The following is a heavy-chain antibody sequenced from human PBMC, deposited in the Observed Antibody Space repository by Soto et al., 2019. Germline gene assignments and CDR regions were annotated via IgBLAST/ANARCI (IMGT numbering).Heavy chain of an antibody. Sequence: QVQLQESGPGLVKPSQTLSLTCTVSGGSISSGDYYWSWIRQHPGKGLEWIGYIYYSGSTYHNPSLKSRLPISIDTSKNQFSLKLSSVTAADTAVYYCARAKRTAIWGYWDYWGQGTLVTVSS. CDR3: ARAKRTAIWGYWDY. D-gene: IGHD5-18*01. CDR2: IYYSGST. J-gene: IGHJ4*02. V-gene: IGHV4-31*03. CDR1: GGSISSGDYY.